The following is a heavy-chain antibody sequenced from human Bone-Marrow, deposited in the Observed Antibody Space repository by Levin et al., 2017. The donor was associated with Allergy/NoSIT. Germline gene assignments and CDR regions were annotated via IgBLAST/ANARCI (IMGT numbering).Heavy chain of an antibody. CDR1: GFTFSSYD. CDR3: ARDPSGRGMDV. J-gene: IGHJ6*02. V-gene: IGHV3-13*01. CDR2: IGIAGDT. Sequence: GGSLRLSCAASGFTFSSYDMQWVRQATGKGLEWVSAIGIAGDTHYSDSVKGRFTISRENAQNSVYLQMNSLRAGDTAVYYCARDPSGRGMDVWGQGTTVTVSS. D-gene: IGHD6-19*01.